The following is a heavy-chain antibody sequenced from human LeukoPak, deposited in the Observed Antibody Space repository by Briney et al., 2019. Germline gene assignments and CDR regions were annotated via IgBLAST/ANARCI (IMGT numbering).Heavy chain of an antibody. J-gene: IGHJ5*02. CDR3: ARRRGYNSGSWFDP. V-gene: IGHV4-30-4*02. CDR1: GGSISSGDYY. D-gene: IGHD5-24*01. CDR2: IYYSGST. Sequence: KTSETLSLTCTVSGGSISSGDYYWSWIRQPPGKGLEWIGYIYYSGSTYYNPSLKSRVTISVDTSKNQFSLKLSSVTAADTAVYYCARRRGYNSGSWFDPWGQGTLVTVSS.